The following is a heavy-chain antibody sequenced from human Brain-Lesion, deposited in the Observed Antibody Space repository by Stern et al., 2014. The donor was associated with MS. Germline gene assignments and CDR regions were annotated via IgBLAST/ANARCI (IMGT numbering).Heavy chain of an antibody. Sequence: VQLVESGAEVKKPGASVKVSCKASGYTFSSDDTTWVRQASGHGLEWMGWMNPYSGNTGYAQKFKGRVSMTSDPSISTVYMELTSLTSDDTAVYFCARAVRNQLLSEYWGQGTLVTVSS. CDR3: ARAVRNQLLSEY. D-gene: IGHD2-2*01. CDR2: MNPYSGNT. CDR1: GYTFSSDD. J-gene: IGHJ4*02. V-gene: IGHV1-8*01.